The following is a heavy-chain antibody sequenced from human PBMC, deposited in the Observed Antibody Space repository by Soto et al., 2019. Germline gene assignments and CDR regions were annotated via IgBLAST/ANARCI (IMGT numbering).Heavy chain of an antibody. CDR3: ARGHLWLED. Sequence: PSETLSLTCAVSGVSTSGFYWSWIRQPPGKGLEYIGYIYYSGSTYYNPSLKSRVTVSLDSSKNQFSLKVTSVTAADTAIYYCARGHLWLEDWGQGTLLTVSS. J-gene: IGHJ4*02. CDR2: IYYSGST. CDR1: GVSTSGFY. D-gene: IGHD3-3*01. V-gene: IGHV4-59*01.